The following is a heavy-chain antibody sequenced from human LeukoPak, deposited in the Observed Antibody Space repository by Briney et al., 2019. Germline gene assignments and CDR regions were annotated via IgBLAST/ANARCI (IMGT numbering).Heavy chain of an antibody. D-gene: IGHD2-15*01. V-gene: IGHV1-69*13. J-gene: IGHJ4*02. CDR3: ARDRDKDFDY. CDR1: GGTFSSYA. Sequence: ASVKVSCKASGGTFSSYAISWVRQAPGQGLEWMGGIIPIFGTTNYAQKFQGRVTITADESTSTAYMELSSLRSEDTAVYYCARDRDKDFDYWGQGTLVTVSS. CDR2: IIPIFGTT.